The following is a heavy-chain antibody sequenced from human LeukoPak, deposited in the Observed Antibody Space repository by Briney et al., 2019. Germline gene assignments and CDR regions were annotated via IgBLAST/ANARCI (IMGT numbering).Heavy chain of an antibody. CDR3: ARERVRYGANDAFDI. CDR1: GFTFSRYW. V-gene: IGHV3-7*01. Sequence: GGSLRLSCAASGFTFSRYWMSWVRQAPGKGLEWVANIKQDGSEKYYVDSVKGRFTISRDNAKNSLYLQMNSLRAEDTAVYYCARERVRYGANDAFDIWGQGTMVTVSS. D-gene: IGHD3-16*02. CDR2: IKQDGSEK. J-gene: IGHJ3*02.